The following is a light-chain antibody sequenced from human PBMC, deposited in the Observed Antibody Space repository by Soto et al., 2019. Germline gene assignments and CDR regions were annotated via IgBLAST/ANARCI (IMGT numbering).Light chain of an antibody. J-gene: IGKJ5*01. CDR3: QQRIKWPIT. Sequence: EIVGTQSPATLSLSPGERATLSCRTSQSVSSYFAWYQQKPGRAPRLLIYDASSRATGIPARFIGSGSGTDFSLSIKSLKPDDFAVYYSQQRIKWPITFGQGTRLEIK. CDR1: QSVSSY. V-gene: IGKV3-11*01. CDR2: DAS.